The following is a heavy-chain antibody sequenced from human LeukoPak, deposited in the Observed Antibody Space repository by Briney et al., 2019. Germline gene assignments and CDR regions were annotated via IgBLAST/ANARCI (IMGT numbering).Heavy chain of an antibody. Sequence: GESLKISCKASGYSFTGYWIGWVRQMPGKGLEWMGVIYPGDSDTRYSPSFQGQVSLSADTSLSTAYLQWSSLKASDTATYYCVRHDQCLRGNCRHRVDYWGQGTLVTVSS. V-gene: IGHV5-51*01. CDR3: VRHDQCLRGNCRHRVDY. J-gene: IGHJ4*02. D-gene: IGHD2-15*01. CDR2: IYPGDSDT. CDR1: GYSFTGYW.